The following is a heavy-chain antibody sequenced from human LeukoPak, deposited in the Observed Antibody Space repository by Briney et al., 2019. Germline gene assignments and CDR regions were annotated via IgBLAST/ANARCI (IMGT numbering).Heavy chain of an antibody. Sequence: GASVKVSCKASGYTFTSYGISWVRQAPGQGLEWMGWISAYNGNTNYAQKLQGRVTMTTDTSTSTAYMELSSLRSEDTAVYYCARGGLRFLELLNWFDPWGQGTLVTVSS. CDR2: ISAYNGNT. CDR1: GYTFTSYG. J-gene: IGHJ5*02. V-gene: IGHV1-18*01. CDR3: ARGGLRFLELLNWFDP. D-gene: IGHD3-3*01.